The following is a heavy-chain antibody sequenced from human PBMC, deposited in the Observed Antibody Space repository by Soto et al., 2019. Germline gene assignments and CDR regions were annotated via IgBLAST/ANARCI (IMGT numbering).Heavy chain of an antibody. Sequence: SETLSLTCAVYGGSFSGYYWSWIRQPPGKGLEWIGEINHSGSTNYNPSLKSRVTISVDTSKNQFSLKLSSVTAADTAVYYCARRNGYDSSGYYYVSYGEKFDYWGQGTLVTVSS. D-gene: IGHD3-22*01. CDR3: ARRNGYDSSGYYYVSYGEKFDY. J-gene: IGHJ4*02. CDR2: INHSGST. V-gene: IGHV4-34*01. CDR1: GGSFSGYY.